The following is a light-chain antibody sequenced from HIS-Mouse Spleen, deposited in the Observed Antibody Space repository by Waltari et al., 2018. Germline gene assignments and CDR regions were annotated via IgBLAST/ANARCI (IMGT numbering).Light chain of an antibody. Sequence: DIQLTQSPSFLSASVGDRVTITCWASQGISSYLACYQQKPGKAPKLLIYAASTLQSGVPSRFSGSGSGTEFTLTISSLQPEDFATYYCQQLNSYPPTFGQGTKVEIK. J-gene: IGKJ1*01. CDR1: QGISSY. CDR3: QQLNSYPPT. V-gene: IGKV1-9*01. CDR2: AAS.